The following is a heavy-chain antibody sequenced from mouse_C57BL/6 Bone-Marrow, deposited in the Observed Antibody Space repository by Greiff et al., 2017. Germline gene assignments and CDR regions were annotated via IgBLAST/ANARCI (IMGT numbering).Heavy chain of an antibody. CDR1: GFSLSTSGMG. CDR3: ARREYYDSSLWYFDV. D-gene: IGHD1-1*01. CDR2: TYWDDDK. Sequence: QVTLKESGPGLLQSSQTLSLTCSSSGFSLSTSGMGVSWIRQPSGKGLEWLAHTYWDDDKRYNPFLKSRLTIAKDTSSNQVFLKISSLDTADTATYYCARREYYDSSLWYFDVWGTGTTVTVSS. V-gene: IGHV8-12*01. J-gene: IGHJ1*03.